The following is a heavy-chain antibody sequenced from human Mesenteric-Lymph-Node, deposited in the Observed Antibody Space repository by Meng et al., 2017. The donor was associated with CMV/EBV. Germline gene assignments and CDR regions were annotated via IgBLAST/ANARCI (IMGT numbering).Heavy chain of an antibody. CDR1: GFTFSGSA. CDR2: IRSKANSYAT. CDR3: TTRLDVWPRPY. J-gene: IGHJ4*02. V-gene: IGHV3-73*01. D-gene: IGHD2-8*01. Sequence: AASGFTFSGSAMHWVRQASGKGLEWVGRIRSKANSYATAYAASVKGRFTISRDDSKNTAYLQMNSLKTEDTAVYYCTTRLDVWPRPYWGQGTLVTVSS.